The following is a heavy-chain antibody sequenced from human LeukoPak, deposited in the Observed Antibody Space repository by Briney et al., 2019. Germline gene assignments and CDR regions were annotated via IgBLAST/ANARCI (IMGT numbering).Heavy chain of an antibody. CDR2: MNPNSGNT. CDR1: GYTFTSYD. D-gene: IGHD3-3*01. CDR3: ATGRFLEWLFPMTY. V-gene: IGHV1-8*01. Sequence: ASVKVPCKASGYTFTSYDINWVRQATGQGLEWMGWMNPNSGNTGYAQKFQGRVTMTRNTSISTAYVELSSLRSEDTAVYYCATGRFLEWLFPMTYWGQGTLVTVSS. J-gene: IGHJ4*02.